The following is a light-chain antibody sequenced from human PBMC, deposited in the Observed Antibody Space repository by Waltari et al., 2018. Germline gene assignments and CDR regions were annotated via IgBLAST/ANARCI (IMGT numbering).Light chain of an antibody. CDR2: DAS. J-gene: IGKJ1*01. Sequence: ETVLTQSPATLSLSPGERATLPCRASRSVGTYLDWYQHRPGQAPRLIIYDASKRATGIPARFSGSGSGTDFTLTITSLDPEDFAVYYCQQRSNWWTFGQGTKVEIK. CDR1: RSVGTY. V-gene: IGKV3-11*01. CDR3: QQRSNWWT.